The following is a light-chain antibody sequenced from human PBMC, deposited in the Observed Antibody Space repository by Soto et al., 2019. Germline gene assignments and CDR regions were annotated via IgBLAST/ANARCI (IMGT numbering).Light chain of an antibody. J-gene: IGKJ4*01. Sequence: DIQLTQSPSFLSASVGDRVTITCRASQGISSYLAWYQQKPGKAPTLLIYAASTLQSGVPSRFSGSGSGTEFTLTISSLQPEDFAAYYCQQLNSYPHTFGGGTKVEIK. V-gene: IGKV1-9*01. CDR3: QQLNSYPHT. CDR1: QGISSY. CDR2: AAS.